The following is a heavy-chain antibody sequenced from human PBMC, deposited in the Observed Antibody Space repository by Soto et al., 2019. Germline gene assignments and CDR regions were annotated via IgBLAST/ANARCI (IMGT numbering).Heavy chain of an antibody. CDR3: ARDRGYDAHDYYYNAMDV. CDR1: GFTFRTYT. D-gene: IGHD3-10*01. V-gene: IGHV3-21*01. CDR2: IRGFSPYT. Sequence: GGSLRLSCISSGFTFRTYTMNRVRQAPGKGLEWVSGIRGFSPYTFYAESVKGRFTISRDNAKNSLYLQMDSLRAEDTAVYYCARDRGYDAHDYYYNAMDVWGQGTTVTVSS. J-gene: IGHJ6*02.